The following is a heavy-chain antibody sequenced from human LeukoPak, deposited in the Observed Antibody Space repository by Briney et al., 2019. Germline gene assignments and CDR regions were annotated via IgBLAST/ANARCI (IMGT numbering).Heavy chain of an antibody. CDR3: ARSPLNIAAAAFDI. J-gene: IGHJ3*02. CDR1: GGSISSSSYY. V-gene: IGHV4-39*01. D-gene: IGHD6-13*01. Sequence: SETLSLTCTVSGGSISSSSYYWGWIRQPPGKGLEWIASIYYSGSTYYNPSPKSRVTVSVDTSKNQFSLKLHSVTAADTAVYSCARSPLNIAAAAFDIWGQGTMVTVSS. CDR2: IYYSGST.